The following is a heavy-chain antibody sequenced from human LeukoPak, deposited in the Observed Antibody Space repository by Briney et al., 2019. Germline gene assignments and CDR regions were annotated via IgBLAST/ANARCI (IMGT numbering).Heavy chain of an antibody. V-gene: IGHV3-23*01. J-gene: IGHJ4*02. CDR2: ISASGGTT. Sequence: AGGSLRLSCAASGFTFSSHVVSWVRQAPGKGLEWVSGISASGGTTYYADSVKGRFTISRDNSKNTLYLLMNSLRAEDTDVYYCAKSRGSGTGSYFDYWGQGTLVTVSS. CDR1: GFTFSSHV. CDR3: AKSRGSGTGSYFDY. D-gene: IGHD2-15*01.